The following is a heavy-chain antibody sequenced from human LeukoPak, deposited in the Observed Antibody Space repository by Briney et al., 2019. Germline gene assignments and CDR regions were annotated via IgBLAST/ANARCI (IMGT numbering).Heavy chain of an antibody. CDR2: IRSKAYGGTT. V-gene: IGHV3-49*04. CDR1: GFTFGDYA. D-gene: IGHD5-18*01. CDR3: TRVRGYSYGYGDY. J-gene: IGHJ4*02. Sequence: GGSLRLSCAASGFTFGDYAMSWVRQAPGKGLEWVGFIRSKAYGGTTEYAASVKGRFSISRDDSKSIAYLQMNSLKTEDTAVYYCTRVRGYSYGYGDYWGQGTLVTVSS.